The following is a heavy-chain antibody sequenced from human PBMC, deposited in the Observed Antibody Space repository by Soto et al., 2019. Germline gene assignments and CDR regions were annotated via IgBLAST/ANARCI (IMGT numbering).Heavy chain of an antibody. CDR3: ASGIAVAGGPCAFDI. D-gene: IGHD6-19*01. V-gene: IGHV1-69*01. CDR1: GATLNRFA. J-gene: IGHJ3*02. CDR2: IIPIFGTA. Sequence: SAKVSCNYSGATLNRFAGSWVGRAHVQWLEWMGGIIPIFGTANYAQKFQGRVTITADESTSTAYMELSSLRSEDTAVYYCASGIAVAGGPCAFDIWGQGKMVTVSS.